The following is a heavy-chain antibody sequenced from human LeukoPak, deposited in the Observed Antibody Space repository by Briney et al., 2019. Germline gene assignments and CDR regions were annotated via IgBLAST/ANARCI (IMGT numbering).Heavy chain of an antibody. CDR3: ARDPGFMVRGSRRGYDDFYYYMDV. V-gene: IGHV4-4*07. D-gene: IGHD3-10*01. CDR1: GGSFSGYY. Sequence: SETLSLTCAVYGGSFSGYYWSWIRQPAGKGLEWIGRIYSRGSTNYNTSLKSRVTISVDTSKNQFSLKLSSVTAADTAVYYCARDPGFMVRGSRRGYDDFYYYMDVWGKGITVTISS. CDR2: IYSRGST. J-gene: IGHJ6*03.